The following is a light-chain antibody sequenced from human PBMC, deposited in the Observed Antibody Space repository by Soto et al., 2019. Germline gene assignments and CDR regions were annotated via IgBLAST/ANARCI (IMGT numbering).Light chain of an antibody. CDR2: AAS. Sequence: IQLTQSPSSLSASIGDRVTIPCRASQAISTYLAWYQHKPGKAPKLLLSAASTLQSGVPSRFSGSGSGTDFSLTISSLQPEDFATYYCRHLNSYPSVQFGPGTKVEIK. CDR3: RHLNSYPSVQ. V-gene: IGKV1-9*01. CDR1: QAISTY. J-gene: IGKJ1*01.